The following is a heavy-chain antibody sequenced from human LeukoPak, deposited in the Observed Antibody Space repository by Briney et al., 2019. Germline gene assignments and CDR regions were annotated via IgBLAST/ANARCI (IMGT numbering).Heavy chain of an antibody. J-gene: IGHJ4*02. CDR2: INHSGST. D-gene: IGHD6-6*01. CDR3: ARDRIAARPGDFDY. Sequence: SETLSLTCAVYGGSFSGYYWSWIRQPPGKGLEWIREINHSGSTNYNPSLKSRVTISVDTSKNQFSLKLSSVTAADTAVYYCARDRIAARPGDFDYWGQGTLVTVSS. CDR1: GGSFSGYY. V-gene: IGHV4-34*01.